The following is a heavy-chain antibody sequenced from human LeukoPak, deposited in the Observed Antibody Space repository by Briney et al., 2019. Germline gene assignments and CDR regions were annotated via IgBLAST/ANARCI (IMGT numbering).Heavy chain of an antibody. J-gene: IGHJ4*02. V-gene: IGHV3-33*01. CDR2: IWYDGSNK. CDR3: ARGQQMDY. D-gene: IGHD6-13*01. CDR1: GFTFSSYG. Sequence: GGSLRLSCAASGFTFSSYGMHWVRQAPGKGLEWVAIIWYDGSNKYYADSVKGRFTISRDNSKNTLFLQMNSLRDEDTAVYYCARGQQMDYWGQGTLVTVSS.